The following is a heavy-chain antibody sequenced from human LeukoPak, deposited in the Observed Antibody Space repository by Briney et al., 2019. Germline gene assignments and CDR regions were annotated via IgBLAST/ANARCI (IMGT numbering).Heavy chain of an antibody. CDR1: GFSLSTSGVG. Sequence: SGPTLVNPTQTLTLTCTFSGFSLSTSGVGVGWIRQPPGKALEWLALIYWDDDKRYSPSLKSRLTITKDTSKNQVVLTMTNMDPVDTATYYCARDDSSAYYRYYFDYWGQGTLVTVSS. CDR3: ARDDSSAYYRYYFDY. CDR2: IYWDDDK. J-gene: IGHJ4*02. D-gene: IGHD3-22*01. V-gene: IGHV2-5*02.